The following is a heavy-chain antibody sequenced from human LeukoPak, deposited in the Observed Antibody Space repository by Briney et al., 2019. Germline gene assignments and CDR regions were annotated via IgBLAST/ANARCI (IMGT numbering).Heavy chain of an antibody. J-gene: IGHJ2*01. V-gene: IGHV4-4*07. CDR2: IYTSGTI. D-gene: IGHD3-22*01. CDR1: GGSISSYY. CDR3: ARERYYYDSSGYQWYFDL. Sequence: PSETLSLTCTVSGGSISSYYWSWIRQPAGTALEWIGRIYTSGTITYNPSLKSRVTMSVDTSKNQFSLKLSSVTAADTAVYFCARERYYYDSSGYQWYFDLWGRGTLVTVSS.